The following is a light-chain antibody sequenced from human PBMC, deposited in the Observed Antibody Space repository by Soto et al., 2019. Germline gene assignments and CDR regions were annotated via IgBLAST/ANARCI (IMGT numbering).Light chain of an antibody. J-gene: IGKJ4*01. CDR3: QQRSNWPPRT. V-gene: IGKV3-11*01. CDR1: QSVIIY. Sequence: IVLTQSPAPLSLSPGERATLSXRASQSVIIYLSWYQQKPGQXTRLLXXDAXNRATAIPARFSGSGSGTDFTLTISSLEPEDFAVYYCQQRSNWPPRTFGGGTKVDIK. CDR2: DAX.